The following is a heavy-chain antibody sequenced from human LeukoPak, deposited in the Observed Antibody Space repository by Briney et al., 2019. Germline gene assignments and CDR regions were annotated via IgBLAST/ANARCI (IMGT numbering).Heavy chain of an antibody. J-gene: IGHJ3*02. V-gene: IGHV4-39*01. D-gene: IGHD6-13*01. CDR1: GGSISSSSYY. Sequence: SETLSLTCTVSGGSISSSSYYWGWIRQPPGKGLEWIGSIYYSGSTYYNPSLKSRVTISVDTSKNQFSLKLSSVTAADTAVYYCARSRVTSSWYPRDAFDIWGQGTMVTVSS. CDR2: IYYSGST. CDR3: ARSRVTSSWYPRDAFDI.